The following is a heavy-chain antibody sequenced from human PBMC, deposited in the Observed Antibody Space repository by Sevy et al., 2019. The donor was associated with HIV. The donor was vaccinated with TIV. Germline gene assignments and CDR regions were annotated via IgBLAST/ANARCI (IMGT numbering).Heavy chain of an antibody. CDR1: GFTFSSYL. V-gene: IGHV3-7*01. CDR3: ARDNWYDFWSGYYTSGRYYYYGMDV. CDR2: IKQDGSEK. D-gene: IGHD3-3*01. Sequence: GGSLRLSCAASGFTFSSYLMSWVRQAPGKGLEWVASIKQDGSEKYYVDSVKGRFTISRDNAKNSLYLQMNSLRAEDTAVYYCARDNWYDFWSGYYTSGRYYYYGMDVWGQGTTVTVSS. J-gene: IGHJ6*02.